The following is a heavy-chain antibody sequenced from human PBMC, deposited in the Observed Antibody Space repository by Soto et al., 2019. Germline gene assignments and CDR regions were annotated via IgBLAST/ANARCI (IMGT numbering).Heavy chain of an antibody. Sequence: SETLSLTCTVSGGSISSYYWSWIRQPPGKGLEWIGYIYYSGSTNYNPSLKSRVTISVDTSKNQFSLKLSSVTAADTAVYYCALTYYYGSGSPASPMLDAFDIWGQGTMVTVSS. J-gene: IGHJ3*02. D-gene: IGHD3-10*01. CDR1: GGSISSYY. V-gene: IGHV4-59*01. CDR3: ALTYYYGSGSPASPMLDAFDI. CDR2: IYYSGST.